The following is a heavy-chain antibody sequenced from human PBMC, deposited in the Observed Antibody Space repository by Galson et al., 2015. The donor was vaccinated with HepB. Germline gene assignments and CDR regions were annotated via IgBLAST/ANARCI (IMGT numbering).Heavy chain of an antibody. CDR3: ARHPYYDFWSGYSIYWYFDL. J-gene: IGHJ2*01. V-gene: IGHV4-59*08. CDR1: GGSISSYY. CDR2: IYYSGST. Sequence: LSLTCTVSGGSISSYYWSWTRQPPGKGLEWIGYIYYSGSTNYNPSLKSRVTISVDTSKNQFSLKLSSVTAADTAVYYCARHPYYDFWSGYSIYWYFDLWGRGTLVTVSS. D-gene: IGHD3-3*01.